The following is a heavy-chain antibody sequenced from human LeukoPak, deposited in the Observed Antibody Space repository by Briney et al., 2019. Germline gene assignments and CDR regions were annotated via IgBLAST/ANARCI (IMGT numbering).Heavy chain of an antibody. CDR3: ARDHTRYGDLVFDY. CDR1: GFTVSSNY. Sequence: GGPLRLSCAASGFTVSSNYMSWVRQAPGKGLEWVPVIYSGGSTYYADSVKGRFTISRDNSKNTLYLQMNSLRAEDTAVYYCARDHTRYGDLVFDYWGQGTLVTVSS. J-gene: IGHJ4*02. V-gene: IGHV3-53*01. D-gene: IGHD4-17*01. CDR2: IYSGGST.